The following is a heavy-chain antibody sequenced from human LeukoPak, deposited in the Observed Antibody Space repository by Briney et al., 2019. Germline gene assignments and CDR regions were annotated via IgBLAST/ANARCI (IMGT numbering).Heavy chain of an antibody. CDR3: TSWGDTTAEYFQR. D-gene: IGHD2-21*02. V-gene: IGHV3-7*01. CDR2: INPDGRDT. CDR1: GFTFNRCW. Sequence: QSGGSLRLSCVVSGFTFNRCWMNWVRQAPGKGLEWVAHINPDGRDTYYVDSVKGRLTISRDNAQNSMYLQMNSLRVEDTAFYYCTSWGDTTAEYFQRWGQGTLVTVSS. J-gene: IGHJ1*01.